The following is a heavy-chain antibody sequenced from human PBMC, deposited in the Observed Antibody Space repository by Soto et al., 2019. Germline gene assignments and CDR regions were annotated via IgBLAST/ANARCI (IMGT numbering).Heavy chain of an antibody. J-gene: IGHJ6*03. CDR1: GFTFSSYW. V-gene: IGHV3-7*01. Sequence: GGSLRLSCAASGFTFSSYWMCWVRQAPGKGLEWVANIKQDGSEKYYVDSVKGRFTISRDNAKNSLYLQMNSLRAEDTAVYYCARVEGVTMVRGVIESYYYYMDVWGKGTTVTVSS. D-gene: IGHD3-10*01. CDR3: ARVEGVTMVRGVIESYYYYMDV. CDR2: IKQDGSEK.